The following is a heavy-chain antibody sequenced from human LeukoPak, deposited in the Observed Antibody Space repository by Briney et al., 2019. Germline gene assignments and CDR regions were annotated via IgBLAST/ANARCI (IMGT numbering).Heavy chain of an antibody. J-gene: IGHJ5*02. Sequence: GGSLRLSCAASGFTFSSYAMSWVRQAPGKGLEWVSAISGSGGSTYYADSVKGRFTISRDNAKNSLYLQMNSLRAEDTAVYYCARDAGGSGYPSPWGQGTLVTVSS. V-gene: IGHV3-23*01. CDR2: ISGSGGST. D-gene: IGHD3-22*01. CDR3: ARDAGGSGYPSP. CDR1: GFTFSSYA.